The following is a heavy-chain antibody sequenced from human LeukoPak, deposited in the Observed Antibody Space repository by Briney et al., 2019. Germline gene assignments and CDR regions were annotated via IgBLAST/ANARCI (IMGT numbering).Heavy chain of an antibody. CDR3: ATALVVPAAIRSFAFDY. CDR1: GYSFTSYW. J-gene: IGHJ4*02. CDR2: IYPGDSDT. V-gene: IGHV5-51*01. D-gene: IGHD2-2*02. Sequence: GESLKIPCHGSGYSFTSYWIGWVRQMPGKGMEWMGIIYPGDSDTRYSPSFQGQVTISADKSISTAYLQWSSLKASDTAMYYCATALVVPAAIRSFAFDYWGQGTLVTVSS.